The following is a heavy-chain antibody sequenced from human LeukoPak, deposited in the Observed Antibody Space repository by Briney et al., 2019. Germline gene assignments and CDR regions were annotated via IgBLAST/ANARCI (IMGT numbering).Heavy chain of an antibody. J-gene: IGHJ4*02. CDR2: INHSGSN. CDR1: GGSFSGYY. Sequence: SETLSLTCAVYGGSFSGYYWSWIRQPPGKGLEWIGEINHSGSNNYNPSLKSRVTISVDTSKNQFSLKLSSVTAADTAVYYCARGFSGSSPGYYFDYWGQGPLVTVSS. D-gene: IGHD6-6*01. CDR3: ARGFSGSSPGYYFDY. V-gene: IGHV4-34*01.